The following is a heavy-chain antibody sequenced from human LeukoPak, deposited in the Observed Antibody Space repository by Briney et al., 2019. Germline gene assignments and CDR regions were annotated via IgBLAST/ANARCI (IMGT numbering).Heavy chain of an antibody. J-gene: IGHJ6*02. CDR2: IKQEGSEK. V-gene: IGHV3-7*01. CDR1: GFSFSSYW. Sequence: GGSLRLSCAASGFSFSSYWMSWVRQAPGKGLEWVANIKQEGSEKWYVDSVKGRFTISRDNAENSLYLQMNSLRAEDTAVYYCARDHPGYYGMDVWGQGTTVTVSS. CDR3: ARDHPGYYGMDV.